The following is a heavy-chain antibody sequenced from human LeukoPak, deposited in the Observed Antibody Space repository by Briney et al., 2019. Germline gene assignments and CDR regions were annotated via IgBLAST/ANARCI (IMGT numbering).Heavy chain of an antibody. CDR1: GFTFSDSY. Sequence: GGSLSLSCAASGFTFSDSYMTWVRQAPGKGVEWVAYISGSGHDINYSDSVKGRFTISRDNAKNSLYLQMSSLRVEDTAGYYGTRDTRHFDSCGQGALVTVSS. D-gene: IGHD6-6*01. CDR2: ISGSGHDI. J-gene: IGHJ5*01. V-gene: IGHV3-11*04. CDR3: TRDTRHFDS.